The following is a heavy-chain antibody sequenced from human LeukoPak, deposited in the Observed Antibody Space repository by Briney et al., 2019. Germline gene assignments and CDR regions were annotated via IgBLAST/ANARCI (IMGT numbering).Heavy chain of an antibody. CDR3: AREARDYYDSSGYYYMIDY. CDR1: GFTFSSYW. CDR2: ISSSSSYI. V-gene: IGHV3-21*01. D-gene: IGHD3-22*01. Sequence: GGSLRLSCAASGFTFSSYWMSWVRQAPGKGLEWVSSISSSSSYIYYADSVKGRFTISRDNAKNSLYLQMNSLRAEDTAVYYCAREARDYYDSSGYYYMIDYWGQGTLVTVSS. J-gene: IGHJ4*02.